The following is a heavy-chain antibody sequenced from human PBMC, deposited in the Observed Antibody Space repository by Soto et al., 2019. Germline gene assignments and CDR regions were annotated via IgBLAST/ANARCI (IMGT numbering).Heavy chain of an antibody. D-gene: IGHD1-1*01. CDR2: IIPILGIA. CDR3: ARDQGYLELERLEYFDY. Sequence: SVKVSCKASGGTFSSYTISWVRQAPGQGLEWMGRIIPILGIANYAQKFQGRVTITADKSTSTAYMELSSLRSEDTAVYYCARDQGYLELERLEYFDYWGQGTLVTVSS. CDR1: GGTFSSYT. V-gene: IGHV1-69*04. J-gene: IGHJ4*02.